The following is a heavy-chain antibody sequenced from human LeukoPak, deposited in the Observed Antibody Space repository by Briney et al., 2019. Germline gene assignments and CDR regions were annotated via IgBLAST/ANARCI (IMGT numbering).Heavy chain of an antibody. J-gene: IGHJ3*02. CDR3: ARTSTMIAPDAFDI. D-gene: IGHD3-22*01. Sequence: ASVKVSCKASGGTFSSYAISWVRQAPGQGLEWMGGIIPIFGTANYAQKFQGRVTITTDESRSTAYMELSSLRSEDTAVYYCARTSTMIAPDAFDIWGQGTMVTVSS. CDR2: IIPIFGTA. CDR1: GGTFSSYA. V-gene: IGHV1-69*05.